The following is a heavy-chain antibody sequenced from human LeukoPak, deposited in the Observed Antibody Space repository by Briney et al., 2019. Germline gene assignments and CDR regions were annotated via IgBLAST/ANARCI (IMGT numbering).Heavy chain of an antibody. Sequence: GESLKISCKGSGYRFSNYWIGWVRQMPGKGLEWMGIIYPGDSDTRYSPSFQGQVTISVDKSISTAYLQWSSLKASDTAMYYCARQLGGSYYRNDYFDYWGQGTLVTVSS. V-gene: IGHV5-51*01. CDR2: IYPGDSDT. CDR1: GYRFSNYW. J-gene: IGHJ4*02. D-gene: IGHD1-26*01. CDR3: ARQLGGSYYRNDYFDY.